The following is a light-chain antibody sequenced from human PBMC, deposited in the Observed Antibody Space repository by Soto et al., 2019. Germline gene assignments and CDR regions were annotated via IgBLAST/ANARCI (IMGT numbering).Light chain of an antibody. CDR2: DTS. CDR1: QTVDSY. CDR3: QQRRNWVS. V-gene: IGKV3-11*01. J-gene: IGKJ3*01. Sequence: LTQSPAILSLSPGEKATLSCTASQTVDSYMAWYQQRPGQPPRLLIHDTSHRASGVPARFRGSGSGTDFTLTNTSLEPEDFAVYFCQQRRNWVSFGPGTRV.